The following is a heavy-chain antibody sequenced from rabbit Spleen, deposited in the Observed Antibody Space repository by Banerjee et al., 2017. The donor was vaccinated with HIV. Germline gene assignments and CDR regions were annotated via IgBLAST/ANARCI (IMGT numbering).Heavy chain of an antibody. V-gene: IGHV1S40*01. D-gene: IGHD1-1*01. CDR3: ARDLVGVIGWNFYL. J-gene: IGHJ4*01. CDR1: GVSFSGNSY. CDR2: IDTGSTGFT. Sequence: LEESGGDLVKPGASLTLTCIASGVSFSGNSYMCWVRQAPGKGLEWIACIDTGSTGFTYFANWAKGRFTISKTSSTTVTLQLNSLTAADTATYFCARDLVGVIGWNFYLWGQGTLVTVS.